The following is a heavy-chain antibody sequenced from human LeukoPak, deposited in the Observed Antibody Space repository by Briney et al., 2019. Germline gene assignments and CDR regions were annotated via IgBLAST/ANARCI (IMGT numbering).Heavy chain of an antibody. D-gene: IGHD2-21*02. J-gene: IGHJ6*02. CDR2: ISGSGGST. Sequence: GGSLRLSCAASGFTFSTYAMSWVRQAPGKGLEWVSAISGSGGSTYSADSVKGRFTISRDNSKNTLYLQMNSLRAEDTAVYYCAKDLSGAYCGGDCYSWESDPNYYSLDVWGQGTTVTVSS. V-gene: IGHV3-23*01. CDR3: AKDLSGAYCGGDCYSWESDPNYYSLDV. CDR1: GFTFSTYA.